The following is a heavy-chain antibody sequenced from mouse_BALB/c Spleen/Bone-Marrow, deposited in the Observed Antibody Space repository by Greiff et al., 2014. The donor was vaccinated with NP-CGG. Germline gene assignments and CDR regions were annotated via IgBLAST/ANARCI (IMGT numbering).Heavy chain of an antibody. D-gene: IGHD1-3*01. CDR3: ARWGKGHFDV. CDR2: INPGNGRT. CDR1: GYNFISYW. J-gene: IGHJ1*01. Sequence: VQLQQSGAELVKPGASVKLSCKASGYNFISYWIHWVKQRPGQGLEWIGEINPGNGRTSYNEKFKNKATLTIDKSSSTAYMQLSRLTSEDSAVYYCARWGKGHFDVWGAGTTVTVSS. V-gene: IGHV1S81*02.